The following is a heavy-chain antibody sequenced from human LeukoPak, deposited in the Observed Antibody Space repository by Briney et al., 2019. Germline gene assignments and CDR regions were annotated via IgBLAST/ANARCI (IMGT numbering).Heavy chain of an antibody. CDR1: GCTFSSYS. Sequence: GGSLRLSCAASGCTFSSYSMNWVRQAPGKGLKWVSSISSSSSYIYYADSVKGRFTSSRDNAKNSLYLQMNSLRAEDTAVYYCARDRLEGGYIRVAPTYRGQGTLVTVSS. V-gene: IGHV3-21*01. J-gene: IGHJ4*02. D-gene: IGHD3-16*01. CDR2: ISSSSSYI. CDR3: ARDRLEGGYIRVAPTY.